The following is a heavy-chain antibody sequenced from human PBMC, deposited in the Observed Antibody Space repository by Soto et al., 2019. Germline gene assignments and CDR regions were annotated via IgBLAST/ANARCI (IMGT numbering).Heavy chain of an antibody. CDR2: ISAGGGSI. J-gene: IGHJ4*01. D-gene: IGHD6-19*01. CDR1: GFTFRSYA. Sequence: AGSLRLSCAASGFTFRSYAMTWVLQAPGKGLEWVSAISAGGGSIYYADSVKGRFTTSRDNSKNTMYLQMNSLRAEDTAAYYCAKGQIERTYSSGFDYWGQEPWSPSPQ. V-gene: IGHV3-23*01. CDR3: AKGQIERTYSSGFDY.